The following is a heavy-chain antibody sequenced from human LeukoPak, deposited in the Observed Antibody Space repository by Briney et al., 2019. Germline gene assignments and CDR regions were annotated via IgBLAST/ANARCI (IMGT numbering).Heavy chain of an antibody. CDR2: IQEDGGEK. D-gene: IGHD5-18*01. Sequence: GGSLRLSCAGSGFTFSRYWMSWVRQAPGKGLEWVANIQEDGGEKYYVDSVKGRFVISRDNAKNSLYLQMNSLRAEDTAVYYCARNKKGDRYTYGHDYWGQGTLVTVSS. J-gene: IGHJ4*02. V-gene: IGHV3-7*01. CDR3: ARNKKGDRYTYGHDY. CDR1: GFTFSRYW.